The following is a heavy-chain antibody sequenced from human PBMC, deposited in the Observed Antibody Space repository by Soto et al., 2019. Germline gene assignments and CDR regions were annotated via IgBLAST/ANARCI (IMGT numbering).Heavy chain of an antibody. CDR2: IYATGTT. CDR1: GASISGYY. CDR3: VRDGTKTLRDWFDP. Sequence: QVQLQESGPGLVKPSETLSLTCTVSGASISGYYWSWIRKSAGKGLEWIGRIYATGTTDYNPSLKSRVMMSVDTSKKQFYGRLRSVTAADTAVYYCVRDGTKTLRDWFDPWGQGISVTVSS. J-gene: IGHJ5*02. D-gene: IGHD1-1*01. V-gene: IGHV4-4*07.